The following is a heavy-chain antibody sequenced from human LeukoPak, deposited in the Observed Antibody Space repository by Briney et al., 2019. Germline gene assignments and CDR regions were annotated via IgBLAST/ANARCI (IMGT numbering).Heavy chain of an antibody. CDR2: IYSGGST. CDR1: GFTFSHFG. CDR3: ARDGEWLQDVLDY. J-gene: IGHJ4*02. D-gene: IGHD5-24*01. V-gene: IGHV3-66*01. Sequence: GGSLRLSCAASGFTFSHFGMHWARQAPGKGLEWVSVIYSGGSTYYADSVKGRFTISRDNSKNTLYLQMNSLRAEDTAVYYCARDGEWLQDVLDYWGQGTLVTVSS.